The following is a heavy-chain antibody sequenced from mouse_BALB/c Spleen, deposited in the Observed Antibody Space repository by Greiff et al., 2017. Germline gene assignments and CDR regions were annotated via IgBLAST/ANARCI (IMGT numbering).Heavy chain of an antibody. J-gene: IGHJ4*01. CDR3: ARERGLRPYYAMDY. V-gene: IGHV14-3*02. CDR2: IDPANGNT. D-gene: IGHD2-4*01. Sequence: EVKLMESGAALVKPGASVKLSCTASGFNIKDTYMHWVKQRPEQGLEWIGRIDPANGNTKYDPKFQGKATITADTSSNTAYLQLSSLTSEDTAVYYCARERGLRPYYAMDYWGQGTSVTVSS. CDR1: GFNIKDTY.